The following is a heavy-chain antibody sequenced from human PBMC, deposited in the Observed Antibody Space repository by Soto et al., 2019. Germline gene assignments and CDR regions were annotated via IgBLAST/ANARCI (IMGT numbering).Heavy chain of an antibody. CDR3: ARVTLGYCISTSCFYDY. D-gene: IGHD2-2*01. CDR2: IKYSGTT. V-gene: IGHV4-39*01. CDR1: GGSISSSSCH. J-gene: IGHJ4*02. Sequence: TSETLSLTCTVSGGSISSSSCHWGWIRQPPGKGLEWIASIKYSGTTFYNPSLKSRVTLSVDTSKNQFALKLSSVTAEDTAVYYCARVTLGYCISTSCFYDYWGQGTLVTVSS.